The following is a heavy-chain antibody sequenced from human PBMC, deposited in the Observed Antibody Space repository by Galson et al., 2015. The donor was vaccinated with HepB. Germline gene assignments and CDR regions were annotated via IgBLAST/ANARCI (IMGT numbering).Heavy chain of an antibody. D-gene: IGHD2-21*01. CDR3: AHSEGSPVTLWGGAYDAFDI. J-gene: IGHJ3*02. V-gene: IGHV2-5*02. CDR2: IYWDDDK. CDR1: GFSLSTSGVG. Sequence: PALVNPTQTLTLTCTFSGFSLSTSGVGVGWIRQPPGKALEWLALIYWDDDKRYSPSLKSRLTITKDTSKNQVVLTMTNMDPVDTATYYCAHSEGSPVTLWGGAYDAFDIWGQGTMVTVSS.